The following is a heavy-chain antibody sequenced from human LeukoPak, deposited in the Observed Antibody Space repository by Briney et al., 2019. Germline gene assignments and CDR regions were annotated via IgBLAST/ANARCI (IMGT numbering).Heavy chain of an antibody. J-gene: IGHJ4*02. CDR1: GASFSGYY. CDR3: ARQAAKKWDLPGSFDS. D-gene: IGHD1-26*01. CDR2: LFGNGGT. V-gene: IGHV4-59*08. Sequence: SETLSLTCAVYGASFSGYYWSWIRQSPGKGLEWIGRLFGNGGTNYSPSFQRRATMSVDTSTRRLSLRLNSVTAADTAVYYCARQAAKKWDLPGSFDSWGQGILVTVSS.